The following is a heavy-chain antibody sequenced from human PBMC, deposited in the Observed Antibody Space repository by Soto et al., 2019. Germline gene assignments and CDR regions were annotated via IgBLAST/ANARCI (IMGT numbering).Heavy chain of an antibody. CDR1: GFTFSNAW. J-gene: IGHJ4*02. CDR3: TTSDIVVVPAAIRYAQDPSGY. V-gene: IGHV3-15*07. CDR2: IKSKTDGGTT. Sequence: PGGSLRLSCAASGFTFSNAWMNWVRQAPGKGLEWVGRIKSKTDGGTTDYAAPVKGRFTISRDDSKNTLYLQMNSLKTENTAVYYCTTSDIVVVPAAIRYAQDPSGYWGQGTLVTVSS. D-gene: IGHD2-2*02.